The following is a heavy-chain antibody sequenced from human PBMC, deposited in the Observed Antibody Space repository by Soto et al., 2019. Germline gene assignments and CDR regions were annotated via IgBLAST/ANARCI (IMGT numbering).Heavy chain of an antibody. CDR1: GYTLTELS. Sequence: ASVKVSCKVSGYTLTELSMHWVRQAPGKGLEWMGGFDPEDGETIYAQKFQGRVTMTEDTSTDTAYMELSSLRSEDTAVYYCATAPKRHYWFDPWGQGSLVTVSS. CDR3: ATAPKRHYWFDP. V-gene: IGHV1-24*01. CDR2: FDPEDGET. J-gene: IGHJ5*02.